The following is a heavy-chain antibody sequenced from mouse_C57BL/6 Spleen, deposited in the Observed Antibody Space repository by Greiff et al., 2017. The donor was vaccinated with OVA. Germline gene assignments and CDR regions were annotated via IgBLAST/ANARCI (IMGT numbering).Heavy chain of an antibody. CDR2: IWSGGST. CDR3: ARWGVVAHFDY. D-gene: IGHD1-1*01. CDR1: GFSLTSYG. V-gene: IGHV2-2*01. Sequence: VKLQESGPGLVQPSQSLSITCTVSGFSLTSYGVHWVRQSPGKGLEWLGVIWSGGSTDYTAAFISRLSLSKDNSKSQVFFKMNSLQADDTAIYYCARWGVVAHFDYWGQGTTLTVSS. J-gene: IGHJ2*01.